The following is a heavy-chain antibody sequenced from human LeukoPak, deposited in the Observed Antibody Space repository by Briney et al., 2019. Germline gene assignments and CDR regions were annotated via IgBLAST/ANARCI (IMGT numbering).Heavy chain of an antibody. D-gene: IGHD3-16*01. Sequence: ASVKVSCKASGDTFTIYGINWVRQAPGQRPEWMGWFSTYNGDTKYAQKLKGRLTLTADTLKTTAYMELRTLISDDTATYYCAIGQGVITWGGADVYDVWGQGTTVIVSS. V-gene: IGHV1-18*01. CDR2: FSTYNGDT. CDR3: AIGQGVITWGGADVYDV. CDR1: GDTFTIYG. J-gene: IGHJ3*01.